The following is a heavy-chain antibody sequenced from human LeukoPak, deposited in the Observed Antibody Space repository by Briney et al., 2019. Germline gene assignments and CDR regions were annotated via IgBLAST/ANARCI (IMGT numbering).Heavy chain of an antibody. CDR2: IWYDGSNK. Sequence: GGSLRLSCAASGFTFSSYGMPWVRQAPGKGLGWVAVIWYDGSNKYYADSVKGRFTISRDNSKNTLYLQMNSLRAEDTAMYHCARSEGSYSAIDYWGQGTLVTVSS. V-gene: IGHV3-33*01. CDR3: ARSEGSYSAIDY. J-gene: IGHJ4*02. D-gene: IGHD1-26*01. CDR1: GFTFSSYG.